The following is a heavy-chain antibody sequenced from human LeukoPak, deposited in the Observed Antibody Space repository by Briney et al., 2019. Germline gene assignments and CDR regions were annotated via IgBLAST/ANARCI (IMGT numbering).Heavy chain of an antibody. CDR1: GFTVSRNY. D-gene: IGHD3-22*01. J-gene: IGHJ3*02. CDR2: TSSGGNT. V-gene: IGHV3-53*01. Sequence: GGSLRLSCAASGFTVSRNYMSWVRQAPGKGLEWVSVTSSGGNTYYTDSVKGRFTISRDNSKNTLYLQMGSLRVEDTAVYYCARNDRGAFDIWGQGTMVTVSS. CDR3: ARNDRGAFDI.